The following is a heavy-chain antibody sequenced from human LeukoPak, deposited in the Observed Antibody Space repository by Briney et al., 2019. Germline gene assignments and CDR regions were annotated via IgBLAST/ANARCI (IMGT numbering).Heavy chain of an antibody. V-gene: IGHV4-31*03. CDR1: GGSIISGGYY. Sequence: SETLSLTCTVSGGSIISGGYYWSWMRQHPGKGLEWVGYIYYSGSTYVNPSLESRLTISVDTSQSQFSLTLSSVTAADTAGYYCAREIPSSATHSSYFDYWGQGTLVTFSS. CDR2: IYYSGST. J-gene: IGHJ4*02. D-gene: IGHD2-2*01. CDR3: AREIPSSATHSSYFDY.